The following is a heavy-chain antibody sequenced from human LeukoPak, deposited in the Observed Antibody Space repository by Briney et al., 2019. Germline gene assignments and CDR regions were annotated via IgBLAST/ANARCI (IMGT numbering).Heavy chain of an antibody. D-gene: IGHD2-2*01. CDR2: IYDNGYT. V-gene: IGHV4-59*11. J-gene: IGHJ4*02. Sequence: SETLSLTCTVSGGSMTDHYWNWIRQPPGKGLEWIGHIYDNGYTKYNTSLQSRVTISVDTSKTQFSLKLTSVTAADTAVYYCARDRCSSRSCYGGEVGSFDCWGQGTLVTVSS. CDR3: ARDRCSSRSCYGGEVGSFDC. CDR1: GGSMTDHY.